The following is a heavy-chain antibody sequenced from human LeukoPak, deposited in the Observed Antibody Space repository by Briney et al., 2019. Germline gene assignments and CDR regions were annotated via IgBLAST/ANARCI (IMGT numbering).Heavy chain of an antibody. CDR1: GYTFTAHY. V-gene: IGHV1-2*02. CDR3: APNSGYSSGWFTG. D-gene: IGHD6-19*01. CDR2: VNPNSGGT. Sequence: ASVKVSCKASGYTFTAHYLHWVRQAPGQGLEWMGWVNPNSGGTRYAPHFQGRVVMTSDTSISTAYMELERLTSDDTAVYFCAPNSGYSSGWFTGRGQGTLVIVSS. J-gene: IGHJ4*02.